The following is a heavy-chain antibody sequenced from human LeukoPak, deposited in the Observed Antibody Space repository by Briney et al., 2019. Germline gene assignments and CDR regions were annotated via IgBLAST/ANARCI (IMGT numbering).Heavy chain of an antibody. Sequence: TGGSLRLSCTTSGFNFSEHALSWVRQTPGKGLEWVSYISGGSDAIYYADSVKGRFTISRDNAKRSLYLQLNNLRAEDTAVYYCARDSQWSSWDWGQGTLVTVSS. J-gene: IGHJ4*02. CDR2: ISGGSDAI. CDR3: ARDSQWSSWD. D-gene: IGHD2-15*01. V-gene: IGHV3-48*01. CDR1: GFNFSEHA.